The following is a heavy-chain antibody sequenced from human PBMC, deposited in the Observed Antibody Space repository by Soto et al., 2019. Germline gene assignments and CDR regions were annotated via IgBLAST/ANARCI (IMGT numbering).Heavy chain of an antibody. Sequence: QVQLVQSGGEVKKPGASMKVSCKASGYTFTSYGISWVRQAPGQVLEWMGWISGYNGNTNYAQNLQGRVNMTKDTSTSTAFMELRSLRSDDTAVYYCVRVSRVTFYDSSAYRDYYYYGMDVWGQGTTVTVSS. V-gene: IGHV1-18*04. CDR1: GYTFTSYG. CDR3: VRVSRVTFYDSSAYRDYYYYGMDV. CDR2: ISGYNGNT. J-gene: IGHJ6*02. D-gene: IGHD3-22*01.